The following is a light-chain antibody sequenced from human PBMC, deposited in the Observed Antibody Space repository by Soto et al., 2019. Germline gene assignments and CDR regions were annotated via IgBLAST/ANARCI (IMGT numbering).Light chain of an antibody. Sequence: DIQVTQSPSSVSASVGDRVTITCRASHNIDIWLAWCQQRPGKAPKLLIYAASSLPSGVPSRFSGSGSGTDFTLTVSSLQPEDFATYYCQQTNSFPLTFGGGTKVDIK. CDR1: HNIDIW. V-gene: IGKV1D-12*01. CDR3: QQTNSFPLT. CDR2: AAS. J-gene: IGKJ4*01.